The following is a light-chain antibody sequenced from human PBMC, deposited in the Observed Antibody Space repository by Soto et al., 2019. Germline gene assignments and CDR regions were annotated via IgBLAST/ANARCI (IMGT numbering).Light chain of an antibody. V-gene: IGLV2-8*01. CDR2: EVT. J-gene: IGLJ2*01. Sequence: QSALTQPPSASGSPGQSVTISCTGTSSDVGDYNYVSWYQQHPGKAPKLILYEVTKRPSGIPDRFSGSKSGNTASLTVSGLQAEDEADYYCSSYAGSNKFVVFGGGTKLTVL. CDR3: SSYAGSNKFVV. CDR1: SSDVGDYNY.